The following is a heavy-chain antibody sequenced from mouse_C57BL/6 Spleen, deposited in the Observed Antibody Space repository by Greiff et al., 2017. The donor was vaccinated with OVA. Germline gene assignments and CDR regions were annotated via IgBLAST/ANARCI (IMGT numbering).Heavy chain of an antibody. Sequence: VQLQQSGAELVKPGASVKISCKASGYAFSSYWMNWVKQRPGKGLEWIGQIYPGDGDTNYNGKFKGKATLTADKSSSTAYMQLSSLTSEDSAVYFCARSGSNYGAWFAYWGQGTLGTVSA. J-gene: IGHJ3*01. CDR2: IYPGDGDT. V-gene: IGHV1-80*01. CDR1: GYAFSSYW. D-gene: IGHD2-5*01. CDR3: ARSGSNYGAWFAY.